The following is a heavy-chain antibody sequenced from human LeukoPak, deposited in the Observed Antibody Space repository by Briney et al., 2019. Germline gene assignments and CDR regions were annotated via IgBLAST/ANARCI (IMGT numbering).Heavy chain of an antibody. D-gene: IGHD5-18*01. V-gene: IGHV1-18*01. CDR1: GYTFTSYG. CDR2: ISAYNGNT. J-gene: IGHJ4*02. Sequence: ASVKVSCKASGYTFTSYGISWVRQAPGQGLEWMGWISAYNGNTNYAQKLQGRVTMTTDTSTSTAYMELRSLRSDDTAVYYCARGISWGYSYGPPDYWGQGTLVTVSS. CDR3: ARGISWGYSYGPPDY.